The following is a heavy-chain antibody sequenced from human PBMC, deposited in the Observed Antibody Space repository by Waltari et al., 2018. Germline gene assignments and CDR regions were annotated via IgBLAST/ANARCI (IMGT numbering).Heavy chain of an antibody. V-gene: IGHV3-7*04. CDR3: ARANFKAVGGTGY. Sequence: EVQLVESGGGLVQPGGSLRLSCAASGFTFSSYWMSWVRQAPGRGVEGVAKQKQEGSEEKLVGPWKGRITNPRSQRKDPTVLEMNRLGAGGTAGDFCARANFKAVGGTGYWGQGTLVNV. J-gene: IGHJ4*03. CDR2: QKQEGSEE. CDR1: GFTFSSYW. D-gene: IGHD1-26*01.